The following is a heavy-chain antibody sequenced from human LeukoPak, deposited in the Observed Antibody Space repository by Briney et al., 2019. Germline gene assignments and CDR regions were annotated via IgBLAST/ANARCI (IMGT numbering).Heavy chain of an antibody. Sequence: ASVKVSCKASGYTFADYYIHWVRQAPGQGLEWMGWINPNSGGSNYAQKFQGRVTMTRDRSISTAYMELSRLKFDDTAVYYCARESQKQQLVPIPDYWGQGTLVTVSS. J-gene: IGHJ4*02. V-gene: IGHV1-2*02. CDR2: INPNSGGS. CDR3: ARESQKQQLVPIPDY. CDR1: GYTFADYY. D-gene: IGHD5-24*01.